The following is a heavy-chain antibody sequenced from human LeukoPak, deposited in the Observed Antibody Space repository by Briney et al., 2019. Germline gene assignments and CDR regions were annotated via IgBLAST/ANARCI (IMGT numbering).Heavy chain of an antibody. CDR1: GYTFTGYY. Sequence: ASGKVSCKASGYTFTGYYMHWVRQAPGQGLEWMGWINPNSGGTNYAQKFQGRVTMTRDTSISTAYMELSRLRSDDTAVYYCARTRYCSGGSCYSAVDYWGQGTLVTVSS. D-gene: IGHD2-15*01. CDR2: INPNSGGT. J-gene: IGHJ4*02. V-gene: IGHV1-2*02. CDR3: ARTRYCSGGSCYSAVDY.